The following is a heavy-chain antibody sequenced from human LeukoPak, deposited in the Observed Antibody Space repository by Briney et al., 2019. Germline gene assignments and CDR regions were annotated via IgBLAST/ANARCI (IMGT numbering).Heavy chain of an antibody. CDR1: GFTFSDYY. V-gene: IGHV3-11*01. J-gene: IGHJ4*02. Sequence: PGGSLRLSCAASGFTFSDYYMSWIRQAPGKGLEWVAYISSSGTTIYYPDSVKGRFTISRDNAKNSLYLQMNSLRAEDTAVYYCVRRRDSGSLKHSDYWGQGTLVTVSS. D-gene: IGHD3-22*01. CDR2: ISSSGTTI. CDR3: VRRRDSGSLKHSDY.